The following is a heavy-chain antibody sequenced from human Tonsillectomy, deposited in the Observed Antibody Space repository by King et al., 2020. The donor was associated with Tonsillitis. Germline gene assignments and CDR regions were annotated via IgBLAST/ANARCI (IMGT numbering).Heavy chain of an antibody. CDR3: ARVGSGSPHFDY. Sequence: QLQESGPGLVKPSETLSLTCTVSGGSISSYYWSWIRQPPGKGLEWIGYMYHSGSTNYNPSLKSRVTISVDTSKNQFSLKLRSVTAADTAVYYCARVGSGSPHFDYWGQGTLVTVSS. D-gene: IGHD6-19*01. CDR1: GGSISSYY. CDR2: MYHSGST. J-gene: IGHJ4*02. V-gene: IGHV4-59*01.